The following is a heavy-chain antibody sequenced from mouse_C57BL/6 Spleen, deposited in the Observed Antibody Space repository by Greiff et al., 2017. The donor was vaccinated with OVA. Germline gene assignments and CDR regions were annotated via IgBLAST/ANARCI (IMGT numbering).Heavy chain of an antibody. J-gene: IGHJ4*01. D-gene: IGHD2-3*01. Sequence: VQLQQSGAELVKPGASVKISCKASGYAFSSYWMNWVKQRPGKGLEWIGQIYPGDGDTNYNGKFKGKATLTADKSSSTAYMQLSSLTSEDSAVYFGSRDGDDKENAMDYWGQGTTVTVSS. CDR2: IYPGDGDT. CDR3: SRDGDDKENAMDY. V-gene: IGHV1-80*01. CDR1: GYAFSSYW.